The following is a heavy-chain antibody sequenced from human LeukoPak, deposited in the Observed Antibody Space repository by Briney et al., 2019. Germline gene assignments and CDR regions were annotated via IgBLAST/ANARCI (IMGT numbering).Heavy chain of an antibody. D-gene: IGHD3-22*01. V-gene: IGHV4-39*01. CDR3: ARRAIGYDSSGYYPNWYFDL. CDR2: IYYSGST. Sequence: SETLSLTCTVSGGSISSSSYYWGWIRQPPGKGLEWIGSIYYSGSTYYTPSRKSRVTISVDTSKNQFSLQLSSVTAADTAVYYCARRAIGYDSSGYYPNWYFDLWGRGTLVPVSS. J-gene: IGHJ2*01. CDR1: GGSISSSSYY.